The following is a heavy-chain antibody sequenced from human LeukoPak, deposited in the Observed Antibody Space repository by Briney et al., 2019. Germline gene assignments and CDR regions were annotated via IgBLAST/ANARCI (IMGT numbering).Heavy chain of an antibody. CDR2: ISGSGGST. CDR3: AKDDITMIPWWFDP. J-gene: IGHJ5*02. CDR1: GFTFNSYG. D-gene: IGHD3-22*01. V-gene: IGHV3-23*01. Sequence: PGGSLRLSCAASGFTFNSYGMSWVRQAPGKELEWVSAISGSGGSTYYADSVKGRFTISRDNSKNTLYLQMNSLRAEDTAVYYCAKDDITMIPWWFDPWGQGTLVTVSS.